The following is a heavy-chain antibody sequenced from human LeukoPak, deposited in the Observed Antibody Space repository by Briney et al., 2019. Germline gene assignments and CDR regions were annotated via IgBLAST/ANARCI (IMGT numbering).Heavy chain of an antibody. J-gene: IGHJ4*02. CDR3: AKEGISAAASY. CDR2: ISGSGGST. Sequence: GGSLRLSCAASGFTFSNYAMSWVRQAPGKGLEWVSAISGSGGSTYYAYSVKGRFTISRDNSKNTQYLQMNSLRGEDTAIYYCAKEGISAAASYWGQGTLVTVSS. CDR1: GFTFSNYA. V-gene: IGHV3-23*01. D-gene: IGHD6-13*01.